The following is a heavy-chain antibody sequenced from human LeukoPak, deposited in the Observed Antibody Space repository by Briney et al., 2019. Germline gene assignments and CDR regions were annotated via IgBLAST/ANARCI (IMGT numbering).Heavy chain of an antibody. CDR3: ASYGYSGYDFPFDY. D-gene: IGHD5-12*01. CDR2: IYHSGST. V-gene: IGHV4-38-2*02. CDR1: GYSISSGYY. J-gene: IGHJ4*02. Sequence: PSETLSLTCTVSGYSISSGYYWGWIRQPPGEGLEWIGSIYHSGSTYYNPSLKSRVTISVDTSKNQFSLKLSSVTAADTAAYYCASYGYSGYDFPFDYWGQGTLVTVSS.